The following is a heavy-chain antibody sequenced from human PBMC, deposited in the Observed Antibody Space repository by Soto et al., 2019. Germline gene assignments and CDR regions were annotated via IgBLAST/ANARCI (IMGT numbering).Heavy chain of an antibody. Sequence: SVKVSCKASGGTFSSYAISWVRQAPGQGLEWMGGIIPIFGTANYAQKFQGRVTITADESTSTAYMELSSLRSEDTAVYYCARGPVLLRFLEWLFGMDVWGQGTTVTVSS. V-gene: IGHV1-69*13. CDR3: ARGPVLLRFLEWLFGMDV. D-gene: IGHD3-3*01. J-gene: IGHJ6*02. CDR2: IIPIFGTA. CDR1: GGTFSSYA.